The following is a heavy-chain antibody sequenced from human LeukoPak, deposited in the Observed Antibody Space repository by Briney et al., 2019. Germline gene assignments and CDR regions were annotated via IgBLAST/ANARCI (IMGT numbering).Heavy chain of an antibody. CDR2: INPDSGVT. J-gene: IGHJ4*02. D-gene: IGHD3-9*01. Sequence: ASVKVSCKASGYTFTGYYIHWVRQAPGQGLEWMGWINPDSGVTNYSQKFQGRVTMTRDTSISTAYMELSSLRSDDTAVYYCARGFDWLEYYFDYWGQGTLVTVSS. CDR3: ARGFDWLEYYFDY. V-gene: IGHV1-2*02. CDR1: GYTFTGYY.